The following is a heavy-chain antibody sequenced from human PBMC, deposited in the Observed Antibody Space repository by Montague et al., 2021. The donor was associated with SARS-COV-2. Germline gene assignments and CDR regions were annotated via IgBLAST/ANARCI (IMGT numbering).Heavy chain of an antibody. J-gene: IGHJ5*02. CDR1: GFSLSTSGVG. CDR3: AHSPPYYDFWSGYTALYNWFDP. CDR2: IYWDDDK. V-gene: IGHV2-5*02. Sequence: PALVNPTQTLTLTCTFSGFSLSTSGVGVGWIRQPPGKALEWLALIYWDDDKRYSPSLKSRLTITKDTSKNQVVLTMTNMDPVDTVTYYCAHSPPYYDFWSGYTALYNWFDPWGQGTLVTVSS. D-gene: IGHD3-3*01.